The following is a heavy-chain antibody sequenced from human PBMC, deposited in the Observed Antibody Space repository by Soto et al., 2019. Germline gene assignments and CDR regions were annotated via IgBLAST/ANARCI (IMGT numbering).Heavy chain of an antibody. CDR3: ARDQIFGVVNLVPLYYYYYMDV. Sequence: GGSLRLSCAASGFTFSSYWMSWVRQAPGKGLEWVANIKQDGSGKYYVDSVKGRFTISRDNAKNSLYLQMNSLRAEDTAVYYCARDQIFGVVNLVPLYYYYYMDVWGKGTTVTVSS. V-gene: IGHV3-7*01. CDR1: GFTFSSYW. D-gene: IGHD3-3*01. CDR2: IKQDGSGK. J-gene: IGHJ6*03.